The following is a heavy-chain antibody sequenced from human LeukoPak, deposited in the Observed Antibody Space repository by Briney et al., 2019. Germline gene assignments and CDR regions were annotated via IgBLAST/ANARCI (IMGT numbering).Heavy chain of an antibody. D-gene: IGHD2-8*02. CDR1: GGSLSDHF. J-gene: IGHJ5*02. V-gene: IGHV4-34*01. Sequence: SETLSLTCAVYGGSLSDHFWSWIRQVPGKGPEWIGEINHSGSPNYNPSLKSRVTISLDASRSHLSLNLSSLTAADTAVYYCARQQTWYWSSPGQGWFDPWGQGTLVTVSS. CDR3: ARQQTWYWSSPGQGWFDP. CDR2: INHSGSP.